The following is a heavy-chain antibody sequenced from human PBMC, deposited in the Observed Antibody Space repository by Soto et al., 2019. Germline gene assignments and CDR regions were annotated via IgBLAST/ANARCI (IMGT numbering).Heavy chain of an antibody. V-gene: IGHV4-59*01. Sequence: SETLSLTCSVSGGSISSYYWSWIRQPPGKGLEWIGYMYYSGNTNYNPSLKSRVTISVDTSKNQLSLKLSSVTAEDTAVYYCASADGFSWFGEYHDYWGQGTLVTVSS. CDR1: GGSISSYY. CDR3: ASADGFSWFGEYHDY. D-gene: IGHD3-10*01. CDR2: MYYSGNT. J-gene: IGHJ4*02.